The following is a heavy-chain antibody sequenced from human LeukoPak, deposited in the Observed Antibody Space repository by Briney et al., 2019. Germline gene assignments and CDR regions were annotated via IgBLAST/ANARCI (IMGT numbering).Heavy chain of an antibody. D-gene: IGHD2-2*01. Sequence: SETLSLTCTVSGGSISSSSYYWGWIRQPPGKGLEWIGSIYYSGSTYYNPSLKSRVTISVDTSKNQFSLKLSSVTAADTAVYYCAGKLGYCSSTSCYSGAFDIWGQGTMVTVSS. CDR1: GGSISSSSYY. J-gene: IGHJ3*02. V-gene: IGHV4-39*07. CDR2: IYYSGST. CDR3: AGKLGYCSSTSCYSGAFDI.